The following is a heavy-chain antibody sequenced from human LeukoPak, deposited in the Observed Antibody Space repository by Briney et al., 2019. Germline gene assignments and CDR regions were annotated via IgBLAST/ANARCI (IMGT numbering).Heavy chain of an antibody. V-gene: IGHV1-18*01. CDR1: GYTFTSYG. D-gene: IGHD3-10*01. CDR2: ISAYNGNT. J-gene: IGHJ4*02. CDR3: ARDSPTWDMVRGTRGDY. Sequence: ASVKVSXKASGYTFTSYGISWVRQAPGQGLEWMGWISAYNGNTNYAQKLQGRVTMTTDTSTSTAYMELRSLRSDDTAVYYCARDSPTWDMVRGTRGDYWGQGTLVTVSS.